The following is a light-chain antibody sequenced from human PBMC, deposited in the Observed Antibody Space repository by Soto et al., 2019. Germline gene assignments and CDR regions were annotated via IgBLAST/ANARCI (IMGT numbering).Light chain of an antibody. J-gene: IGKJ5*01. CDR1: QSISRY. V-gene: IGKV3-11*01. CDR3: QQRSNWPPLT. Sequence: EIVLTQSPATLSLSPGERATLSCRASQSISRYLAWYQQKPGQAPRLLIYGASNRATGIPARFSGSGSGTDFTLTISSLEPEDFAVYYCQQRSNWPPLTFGQGTRLEIK. CDR2: GAS.